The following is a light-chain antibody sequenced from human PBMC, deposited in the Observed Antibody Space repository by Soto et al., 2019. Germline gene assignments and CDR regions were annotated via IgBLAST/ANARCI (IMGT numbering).Light chain of an antibody. CDR2: EVS. J-gene: IGLJ1*01. CDR1: SSDIGAYIY. CDR3: SSYAGSNNFV. Sequence: QSALTQPPSASGSPGQSVTISCTGTSSDIGAYIYVSWYQQHPGKAPKLMISEVSRRPSGVPERFSGSKYGNTASLTVSGLQADDEAHYYCSSYAGSNNFVFGTGTKVTVL. V-gene: IGLV2-8*01.